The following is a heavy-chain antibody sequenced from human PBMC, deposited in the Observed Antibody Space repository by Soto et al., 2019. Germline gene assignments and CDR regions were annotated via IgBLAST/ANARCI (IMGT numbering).Heavy chain of an antibody. CDR2: IYYSGST. D-gene: IGHD6-19*01. J-gene: IGHJ6*02. CDR1: GGSIGRYY. Sequence: PSETLSLTCTVSGGSIGRYYWSWIGQPPGKGLEWIGYIYYSGSTNYNPSLKSRVTISVDTSKNQFSLRLSSVIAADTAVYYCARHRRAVAGTGMVDGVDGWGQGTTVTVSS. V-gene: IGHV4-59*08. CDR3: ARHRRAVAGTGMVDGVDG.